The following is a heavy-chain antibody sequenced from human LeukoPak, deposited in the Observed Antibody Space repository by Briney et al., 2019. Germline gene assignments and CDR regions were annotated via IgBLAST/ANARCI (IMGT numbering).Heavy chain of an antibody. D-gene: IGHD3-22*01. V-gene: IGHV1-69*05. CDR1: GGTFSSYA. J-gene: IGHJ4*02. CDR2: IIPIFGTA. CDR3: ARTYYYDSSGYIGDY. Sequence: GSSVKVSCKASGGTFSSYAISWVRQAPGQGLEWVGRIIPIFGTANYAQKFQGRVTITTDESTSTAYMELSSLRSEDTAVYYCARTYYYDSSGYIGDYWGQGTLVTVSS.